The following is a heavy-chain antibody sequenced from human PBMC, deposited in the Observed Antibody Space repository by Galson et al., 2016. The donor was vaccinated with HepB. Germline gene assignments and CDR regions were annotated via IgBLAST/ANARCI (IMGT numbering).Heavy chain of an antibody. CDR2: ISGDGGRI. CDR1: GFTFTNYA. V-gene: IGHV3-23*01. J-gene: IGHJ6*02. CDR3: VKGYGMDV. Sequence: SLRLSCAASGFTFTNYALSWVRQAPGKGLEWVSFISGDGGRIDYADSVKGRFTISRDNSKDTLYLQMNSLRAEDTALYYCVKGYGMDVWGQGTTVTVSS.